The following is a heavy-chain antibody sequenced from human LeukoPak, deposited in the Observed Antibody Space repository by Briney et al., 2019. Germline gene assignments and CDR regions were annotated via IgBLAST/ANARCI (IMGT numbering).Heavy chain of an antibody. CDR1: GYSISSGYH. CDR3: ARTLYCSGATCFSPELLDT. J-gene: IGHJ5*02. CDR2: MFHGGNT. Sequence: SETLSLTCAVSGYSISSGYHWGWVRQPPGKGPVWIGSMFHGGNTYCNPSLKSRVTMSIDTSMNQFSLNLTSATAADTAVYFCARTLYCSGATCFSPELLDTWGQGTLVTVSS. V-gene: IGHV4-38-2*01. D-gene: IGHD2-15*01.